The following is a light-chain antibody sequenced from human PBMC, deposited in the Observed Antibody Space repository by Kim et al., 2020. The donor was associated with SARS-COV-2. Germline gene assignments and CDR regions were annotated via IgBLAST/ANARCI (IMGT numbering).Light chain of an antibody. J-gene: IGKJ2*03. CDR1: ESVSDN. Sequence: EIVMTQFPATLSVSPGERAIVSCRASESVSDNLAWYHQKPGQSPSLLIYGVSTRAAGVPARFSGSGSGTEFTLSISSLQFEDFGVYYCQLYSYWPRSFGQETKLEI. CDR3: QLYSYWPRS. CDR2: GVS. V-gene: IGKV3-15*01.